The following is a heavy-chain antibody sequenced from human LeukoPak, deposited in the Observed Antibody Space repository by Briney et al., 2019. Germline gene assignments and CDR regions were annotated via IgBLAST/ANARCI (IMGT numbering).Heavy chain of an antibody. CDR2: IYHSGST. D-gene: IGHD1-26*01. CDR3: ARVLAVGATDAFDI. CDR1: GYSISSGYY. Sequence: SETLSLTCTVSGYSISSGYYWGWIRQPPGQGLEWIGSIYHSGSTYYNPSLKSRVTISVDTSKNQFSLKLSSVTAADTAVYYCARVLAVGATDAFDIWGQGTMVTVSS. V-gene: IGHV4-38-2*02. J-gene: IGHJ3*02.